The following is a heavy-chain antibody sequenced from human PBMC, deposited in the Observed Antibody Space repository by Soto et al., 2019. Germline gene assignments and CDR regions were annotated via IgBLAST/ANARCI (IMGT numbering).Heavy chain of an antibody. J-gene: IGHJ6*02. CDR2: IIPIFGTA. D-gene: IGHD3-9*01. V-gene: IGHV1-69*13. Sequence: ASVKVSCKASGGTFSSYAISWVRQAPGQGLEWMGGIIPIFGTANYAQKFQGRVTITADESTSTAYMELSSLRSEDTAVYYCASGRSYDNPYGMDVWGQGTTVTVSS. CDR3: ASGRSYDNPYGMDV. CDR1: GGTFSSYA.